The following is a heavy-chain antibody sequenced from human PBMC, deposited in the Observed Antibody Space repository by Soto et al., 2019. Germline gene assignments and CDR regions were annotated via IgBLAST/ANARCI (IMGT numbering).Heavy chain of an antibody. V-gene: IGHV1-69*01. J-gene: IGHJ6*02. D-gene: IGHD5-18*01. CDR2: IITLFGTA. Sequence: QVQLVQSGAEVRKPGSSVKVSCKASGGTFSSYAISWVRQAPGQGLECMGGIITLFGTAHYAQKFQGRATTIAGLATCTEFMELSSLRTEETVVYYYTGDSVVTAMITLDWFYWSYGTDGWDRGTTVTVSS. CDR1: GGTFSSYA. CDR3: TGDSVVTAMITLDWFYWSYGTDG.